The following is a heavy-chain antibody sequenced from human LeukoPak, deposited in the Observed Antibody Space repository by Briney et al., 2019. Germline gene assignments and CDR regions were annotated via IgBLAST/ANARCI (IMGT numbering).Heavy chain of an antibody. CDR3: ARGRYDSSGYNAFDI. Sequence: TGGSLRLSCAASGFTFSDYYMSWIRQAPGKGLEWVSYISSSSSYTNYADPVKGRFTISRDNAKNSLYLQMNSLRAEDTAVYYCARGRYDSSGYNAFDIWGQGTMVTVSS. CDR1: GFTFSDYY. V-gene: IGHV3-11*05. CDR2: ISSSSSYT. D-gene: IGHD3-22*01. J-gene: IGHJ3*02.